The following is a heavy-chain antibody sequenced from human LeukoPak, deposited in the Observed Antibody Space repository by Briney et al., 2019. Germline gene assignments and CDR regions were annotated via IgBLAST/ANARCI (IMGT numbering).Heavy chain of an antibody. V-gene: IGHV3-11*06. CDR3: ARVGWVKVDTAMMFDY. Sequence: GGSLRLSCAASGFTFSDYYMSWIRQAPGKGLEWVSYISSSSSYTNYADSVKGRFTISRDNAKNSLYLQMNSLRAEDTAVYYCARVGWVKVDTAMMFDYWGQGTLVTVSS. CDR1: GFTFSDYY. D-gene: IGHD5-18*01. CDR2: ISSSSSYT. J-gene: IGHJ4*02.